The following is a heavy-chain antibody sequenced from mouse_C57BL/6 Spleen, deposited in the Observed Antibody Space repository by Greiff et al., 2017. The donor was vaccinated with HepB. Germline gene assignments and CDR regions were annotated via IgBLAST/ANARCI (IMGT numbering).Heavy chain of an antibody. CDR3: KRYYYGSSYGGYFDY. CDR1: GYTFTSYW. D-gene: IGHD1-1*01. J-gene: IGHJ2*01. CDR2: IYPGNSDT. V-gene: IGHV1-5*01. Sequence: VQLQQSGTVLARPGASVKMSCKTSGYTFTSYWMHWVKQRPGQGLEWIGAIYPGNSDTSYNQKFKGKAKLTAVTSASTAYMELSSLTNEDSAVYYCKRYYYGSSYGGYFDYWGQGTTLTVSS.